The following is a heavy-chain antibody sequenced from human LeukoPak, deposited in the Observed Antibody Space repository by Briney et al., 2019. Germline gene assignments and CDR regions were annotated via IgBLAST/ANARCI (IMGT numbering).Heavy chain of an antibody. CDR2: IWYDGSSK. J-gene: IGHJ4*02. CDR3: ARTDTLDRGPIIDPLDY. CDR1: GFTLSSSG. D-gene: IGHD3-10*01. V-gene: IGHV3-33*01. Sequence: GSLRLSCGASGFTLSSSGMHWVRQAPGKGLEWVSYIWYDGSSKYYADSVKGRFTISRENSKNTLYLQMDSLRAEDTALYFCARTDTLDRGPIIDPLDYRGQGTLVTVSS.